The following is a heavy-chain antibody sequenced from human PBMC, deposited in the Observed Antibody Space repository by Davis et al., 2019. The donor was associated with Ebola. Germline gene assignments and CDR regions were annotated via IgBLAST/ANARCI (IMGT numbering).Heavy chain of an antibody. D-gene: IGHD2-15*01. CDR3: ARDGSKGYYYGMDV. J-gene: IGHJ6*02. CDR2: ISGSGATA. V-gene: IGHV3-23*01. CDR1: GFTFSNYA. Sequence: GGSLRLSCAASGFTFSNYAMSWVRQAPGKGLEWVSGISGSGATAYYADSVKGRFTISRDNSKNTLYLQMNSLRAEDTAVYYCARDGSKGYYYGMDVWGQGTTVTVSS.